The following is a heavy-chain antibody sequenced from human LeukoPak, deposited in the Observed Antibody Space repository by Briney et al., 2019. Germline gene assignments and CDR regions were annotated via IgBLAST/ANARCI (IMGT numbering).Heavy chain of an antibody. D-gene: IGHD6-19*01. CDR1: GYTFTDYY. Sequence: GASVKVSCKARGYTFTDYYMHWVRQAPGQGLEGMGWTNPNSGGTNFAQKFQGRVTMTIDTSISTAYTEMSRMTSDETAVYFCARDWQYSSGWRYYYGMDVWGQGTTVTVSS. CDR3: ARDWQYSSGWRYYYGMDV. V-gene: IGHV1-2*02. CDR2: TNPNSGGT. J-gene: IGHJ6*02.